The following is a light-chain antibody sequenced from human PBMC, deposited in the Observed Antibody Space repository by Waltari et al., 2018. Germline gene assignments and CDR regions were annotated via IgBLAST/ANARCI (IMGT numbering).Light chain of an antibody. J-gene: IGLJ2*01. CDR2: DDS. CDR1: HIGTRR. V-gene: IGLV3-21*03. CDR3: HVWDTRTDHVV. Sequence: SYVLTQPPSVSVAPRKTAMLPWGGNHIGTRRVDWYQQKPGRAPVLVVLDDSDRPSGIPERFSGSNSANTATLTISRVEAGDEADYYCHVWDTRTDHVVFGGGTKLTVL.